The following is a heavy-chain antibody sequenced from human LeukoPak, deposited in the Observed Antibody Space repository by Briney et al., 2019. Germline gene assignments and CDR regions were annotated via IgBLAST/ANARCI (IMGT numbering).Heavy chain of an antibody. CDR3: AKGTVIVGYYFYS. J-gene: IGHJ4*02. D-gene: IGHD3-22*01. V-gene: IGHV3-30*18. Sequence: GGSLRLSCAASGFTFRSYGIHWVRQAPGKGLEWVAVISNDGSDKSYADSVKGRFTTSRDNSKNTLYLQMNSLRAEDTAVYFCAKGTVIVGYYFYSWGQGTLVTVSS. CDR1: GFTFRSYG. CDR2: ISNDGSDK.